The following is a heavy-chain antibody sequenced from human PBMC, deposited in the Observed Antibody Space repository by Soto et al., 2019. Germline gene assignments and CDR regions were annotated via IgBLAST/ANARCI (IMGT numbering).Heavy chain of an antibody. D-gene: IGHD6-19*01. Sequence: GGSLRLSCAASGFTFSSYSMSWVRQAPGKGLEWASQISRTGSTTNYADSVEGRFTISRDNAKNTLYLQMSSLRAEDTAVYYCAKAGGIAVPGTHLDYWGQGTLVTVSS. CDR1: GFTFSSYS. V-gene: IGHV3-48*04. CDR3: AKAGGIAVPGTHLDY. J-gene: IGHJ4*02. CDR2: ISRTGSTT.